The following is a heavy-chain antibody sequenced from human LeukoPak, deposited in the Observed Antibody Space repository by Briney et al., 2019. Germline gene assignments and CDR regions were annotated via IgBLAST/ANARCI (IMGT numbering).Heavy chain of an antibody. CDR1: GFTFSNYA. Sequence: QSGGSLRLSCAASGFTFSNYAMSWVRQAPGKGLEWVSAISGNGGSTFDADSVKGRFTISRDNSKNTLYLQMNSLRAEDTAIYYCAKDVFELYDIYDHWGQGTLVTVSS. CDR3: AKDVFELYDIYDH. V-gene: IGHV3-23*01. J-gene: IGHJ4*02. CDR2: ISGNGGST. D-gene: IGHD3-9*01.